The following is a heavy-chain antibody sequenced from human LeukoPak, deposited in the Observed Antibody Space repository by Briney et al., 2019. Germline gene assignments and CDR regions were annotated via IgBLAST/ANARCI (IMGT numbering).Heavy chain of an antibody. J-gene: IGHJ6*02. CDR3: ARDAVDTANAV. CDR1: GFTFTTYW. Sequence: GGSLRLSCAASGFTFTTYWMHWVRQAPGKGLVWVSHINSDGSITSYADSVKGRFTISRDNAKNTLYLQMNSLRAGDTAVYYCARDAVDTANAVWGQGTTVTVSS. CDR2: INSDGSIT. V-gene: IGHV3-74*01. D-gene: IGHD5-18*01.